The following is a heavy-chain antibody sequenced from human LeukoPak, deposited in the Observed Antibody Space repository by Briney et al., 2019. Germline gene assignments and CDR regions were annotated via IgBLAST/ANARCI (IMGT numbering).Heavy chain of an antibody. Sequence: GGSLRLSCAASGFTFSSYAMGWVRQAPGKGLEWVSAISGSGGSTYYADSVKGRFTISRDNSKNTLYLQMNSLRAEDTAVYYCAKDQSNWNEGFDYWGQGTLVTVSS. CDR1: GFTFSSYA. CDR3: AKDQSNWNEGFDY. V-gene: IGHV3-23*01. D-gene: IGHD1-1*01. CDR2: ISGSGGST. J-gene: IGHJ4*02.